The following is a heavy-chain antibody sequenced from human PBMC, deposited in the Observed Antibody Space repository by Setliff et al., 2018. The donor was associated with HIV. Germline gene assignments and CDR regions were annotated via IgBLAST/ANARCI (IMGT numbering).Heavy chain of an antibody. CDR3: AKDLGVSYYNFWSNYYGLDV. Sequence: GGSLRLSCAASGFIFGDYAIHCVRQAPGKGLEWVAAVSYGGSNKYYADSVKGRFTLSRDNSKNTLYLQMSSLRAEDTAVYYCAKDLGVSYYNFWSNYYGLDVWGQGTTVTVSS. D-gene: IGHD3-3*01. V-gene: IGHV3-30*04. CDR1: GFIFGDYA. CDR2: VSYGGSNK. J-gene: IGHJ6*02.